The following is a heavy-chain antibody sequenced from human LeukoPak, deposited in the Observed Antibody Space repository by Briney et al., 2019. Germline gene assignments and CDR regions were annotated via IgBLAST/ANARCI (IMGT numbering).Heavy chain of an antibody. J-gene: IGHJ6*03. V-gene: IGHV1-8*01. CDR3: ARAVYRVVRGDYYYYYMDV. CDR1: GYTFTSYD. CDR2: MNPNSGNT. Sequence: GASVKVSCKASGYTFTSYDINWVRQATGQGLEWMGWMNPNSGNTGYAQKFQGRVTMTRNTSISTAYMELSSLRSEDTAVYYCARAVYRVVRGDYYYYYMDVWGKGTTVTISS. D-gene: IGHD3-10*01.